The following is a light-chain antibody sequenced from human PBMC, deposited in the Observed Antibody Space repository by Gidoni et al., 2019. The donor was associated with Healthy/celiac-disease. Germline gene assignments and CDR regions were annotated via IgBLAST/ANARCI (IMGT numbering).Light chain of an antibody. Sequence: EIVMTQSPATLSVSPGERATLSCRASQSVSSNLAWYQQKPGQAPRLLIYGASTRATGIPARFSGSGSGTEFTLTISSLQSEDFAVYYCQQYNNWPPLTFGGXTKVEIQ. CDR2: GAS. V-gene: IGKV3-15*01. CDR3: QQYNNWPPLT. J-gene: IGKJ4*01. CDR1: QSVSSN.